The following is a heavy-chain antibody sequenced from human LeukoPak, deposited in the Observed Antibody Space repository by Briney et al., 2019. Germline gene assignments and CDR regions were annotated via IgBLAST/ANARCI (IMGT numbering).Heavy chain of an antibody. Sequence: GGSLRLSCVASGFPFSKYAMHWVRQAPGKGLEWVALISYDGSNKYCADSVKGRFTISRDNSKNTLYLQINSLISEDTAVYYCAREATLEASWSDAFDIWGQGTMVTVSS. CDR2: ISYDGSNK. J-gene: IGHJ3*02. CDR1: GFPFSKYA. V-gene: IGHV3-30*04. D-gene: IGHD5-12*01. CDR3: AREATLEASWSDAFDI.